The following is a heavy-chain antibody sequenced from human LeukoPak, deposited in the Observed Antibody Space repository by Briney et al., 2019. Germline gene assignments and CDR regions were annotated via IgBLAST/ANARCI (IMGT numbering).Heavy chain of an antibody. CDR3: ARRIAVAGTFPFDY. CDR2: ISAYNGNT. D-gene: IGHD6-19*01. CDR1: GGTFSSYA. J-gene: IGHJ4*02. Sequence: ASVKVSCKASGGTFSSYAISWVRQAPGQGLEWMGWISAYNGNTNYAQKLQGRVTMTTDTSTSTAYMELRSLRSDDTAVYYCARRIAVAGTFPFDYWGQGTLVTVSS. V-gene: IGHV1-18*01.